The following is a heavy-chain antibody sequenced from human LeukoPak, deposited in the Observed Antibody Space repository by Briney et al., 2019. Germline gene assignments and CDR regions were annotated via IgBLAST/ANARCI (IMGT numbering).Heavy chain of an antibody. D-gene: IGHD3-16*02. V-gene: IGHV4-39*02. CDR1: GGSISSSSYY. CDR2: IYYSGST. J-gene: IGHJ3*02. CDR3: ARDRVLGDYVWGSYRQGDAFDI. Sequence: SETLSLTCTVSGGSISSSSYYWGWIRQPPGKGLEWIGSIYYSGSTYYNPSLKSRVNISVDTSKNQFSLKLSSVTAADTAVYYCARDRVLGDYVWGSYRQGDAFDIWGQGTMVTVSS.